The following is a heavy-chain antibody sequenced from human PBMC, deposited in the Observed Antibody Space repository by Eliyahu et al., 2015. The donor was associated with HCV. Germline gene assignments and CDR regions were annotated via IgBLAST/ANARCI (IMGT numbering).Heavy chain of an antibody. Sequence: QXQLVQSGAEVKKPXSSVKVSCXASGGXFSSYAISWXRQAPGQGLEWMGGIIPIFGTANYAQKFQGRVTITADESTSTAYMELSSLRSEDTAVYYCARVGSHSGWPFDYWGQGTLVTVSS. CDR3: ARVGSHSGWPFDY. D-gene: IGHD6-19*01. V-gene: IGHV1-69*01. J-gene: IGHJ4*02. CDR1: GGXFSSYA. CDR2: IIPIFGTA.